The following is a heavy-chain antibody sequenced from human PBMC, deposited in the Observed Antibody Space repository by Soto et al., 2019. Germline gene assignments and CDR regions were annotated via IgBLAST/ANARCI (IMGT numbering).Heavy chain of an antibody. CDR3: ARGAELVIIRNYYYGMDV. CDR1: GFTFSSYS. D-gene: IGHD3-9*01. CDR2: ISSSSSYI. J-gene: IGHJ6*02. V-gene: IGHV3-21*01. Sequence: GGSLRLSCAASGFTFSSYSMNWVRQAPGKGLEWVSSISSSSSYIYYADSVKGRFTISRDNAKNSLYLQMNSLRAEDTAVYCCARGAELVIIRNYYYGMDVWGQGTTVTVSS.